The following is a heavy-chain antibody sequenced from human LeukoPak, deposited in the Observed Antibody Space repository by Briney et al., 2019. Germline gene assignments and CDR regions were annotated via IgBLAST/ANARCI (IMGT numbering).Heavy chain of an antibody. CDR2: LYHSGST. D-gene: IGHD2-2*01. Sequence: SETLSLTCTVSGYSLSSGYYWGWTRQPPGKGLEWIGSLYHSGSTYYNPSLKSRVTISVDTSKNQFSLKLSSVTAADTAVYYCARDGSTSRAAEYFQHWGQGTLVTVSS. J-gene: IGHJ1*01. CDR3: ARDGSTSRAAEYFQH. CDR1: GYSLSSGYY. V-gene: IGHV4-38-2*02.